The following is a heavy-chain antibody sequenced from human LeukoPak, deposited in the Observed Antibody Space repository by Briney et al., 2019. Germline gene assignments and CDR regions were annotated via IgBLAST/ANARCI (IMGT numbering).Heavy chain of an antibody. Sequence: GSLRLSCAASGFTFSNYGMQWVRQAPGKGLEWIGEISLTGRTNYNPSLIGRVIMSLDESRNQLSLTLTSVTAADTAMYYCTRESGPYCPFGYWGQGTLVVVPS. CDR1: GFTFSNYG. D-gene: IGHD1-26*01. CDR2: ISLTGRT. J-gene: IGHJ4*02. CDR3: TRESGPYCPFGY. V-gene: IGHV4-4*02.